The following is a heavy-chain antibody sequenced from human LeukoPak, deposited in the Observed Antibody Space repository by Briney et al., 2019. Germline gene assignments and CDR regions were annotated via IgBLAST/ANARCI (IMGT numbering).Heavy chain of an antibody. CDR2: ISSSSTT. V-gene: IGHV3-48*02. CDR3: ARTSLRTFHI. Sequence: PGGSLRLSCAASGFTFSTYNMNWVRQAPGKGLEWVSHISSSSTTSYADSVKGRFTISRDNAKNSLYLQMNSLRDEDTAVYYCARTSLRTFHIWGQGTMVTVSS. CDR1: GFTFSTYN. J-gene: IGHJ3*02.